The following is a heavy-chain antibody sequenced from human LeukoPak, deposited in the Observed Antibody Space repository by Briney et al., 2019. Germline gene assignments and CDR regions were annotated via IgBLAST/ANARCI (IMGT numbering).Heavy chain of an antibody. V-gene: IGHV1-46*01. CDR1: GYTFTSYY. D-gene: IGHD6-19*01. Sequence: ASVKVSCKASGYTFTSYYMHWVRQAPGQGLEWMGIINPSGGSTSYAQKFQGRVTMTRDTSTSTAYMELSSLRSEDTAVYYCASIGYSSGWTVYYYYGMDVWGQGTTVTVSS. J-gene: IGHJ6*02. CDR2: INPSGGST. CDR3: ASIGYSSGWTVYYYYGMDV.